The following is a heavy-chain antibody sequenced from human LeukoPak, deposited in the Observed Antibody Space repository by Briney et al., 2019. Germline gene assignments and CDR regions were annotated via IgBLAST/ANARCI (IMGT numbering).Heavy chain of an antibody. Sequence: ASVKVSCKASGGTFSSYGISWVRQAPGQGLEWMGWISAYNGNTNYAQKLQGRVTMTTDTSTSTAYMELRSLRSDDTAVYYCARDTVRGDRDYWGQGTLVTVSS. D-gene: IGHD3-10*01. CDR2: ISAYNGNT. CDR1: GGTFSSYG. J-gene: IGHJ4*02. CDR3: ARDTVRGDRDY. V-gene: IGHV1-18*01.